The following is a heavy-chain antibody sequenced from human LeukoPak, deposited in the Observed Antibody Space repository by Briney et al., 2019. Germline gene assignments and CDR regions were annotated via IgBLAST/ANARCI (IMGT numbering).Heavy chain of an antibody. CDR3: AREGLELETVSNWSDP. J-gene: IGHJ5*02. Sequence: SVKVSCKASGGTFNSYAISWVRQAPGQGLEWMGGIIPIFGTANYAQKFQGRVTITADESTSTAYMELSSLRSEDTAVYYCAREGLELETVSNWSDPWGQGTLVTVSS. V-gene: IGHV1-69*13. CDR1: GGTFNSYA. CDR2: IIPIFGTA. D-gene: IGHD1-1*01.